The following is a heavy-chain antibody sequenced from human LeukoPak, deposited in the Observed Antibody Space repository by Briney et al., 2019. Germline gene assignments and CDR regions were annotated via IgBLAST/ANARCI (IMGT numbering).Heavy chain of an antibody. D-gene: IGHD2-8*01. CDR2: ISRSGGST. V-gene: IGHV3-23*01. J-gene: IGHJ4*02. CDR1: GFTFSSYA. CDR3: AKAGGTNPPYDY. Sequence: GGSLRLSCAASGFTFSSYALSWVRQAPGKGLEWVSGISRSGGSTYYADSVKGRFTISRDNSKNTLHLQMNSLRADDTAVYYCAKAGGTNPPYDYWGQGTLVTVSS.